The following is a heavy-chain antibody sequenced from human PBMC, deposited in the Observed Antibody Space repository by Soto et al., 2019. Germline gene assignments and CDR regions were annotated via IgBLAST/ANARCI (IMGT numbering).Heavy chain of an antibody. D-gene: IGHD4-17*01. CDR3: ARGGDVYAEAYY. J-gene: IGHJ4*02. V-gene: IGHV3-7*05. CDR1: GFTFSNYW. Sequence: EVQLGASGGGLVQPGGSLRLSCAASGFTFSNYWMTWVRQAPGKGLEWVANINPDGSDKYYADSVKGRFAISRDNAKNSLYLQINSLRAEDTAVFYCARGGDVYAEAYYWGQGTLVTVSS. CDR2: INPDGSDK.